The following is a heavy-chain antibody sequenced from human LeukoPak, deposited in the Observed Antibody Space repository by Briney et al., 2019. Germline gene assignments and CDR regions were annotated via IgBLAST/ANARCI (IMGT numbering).Heavy chain of an antibody. CDR1: GGSISSYY. CDR3: ATCIAVAGTGWFDP. J-gene: IGHJ5*02. Sequence: SETLSLTCTVSGGSISSYYWSWIRQPAGKGLEWIGRIYTSGNTNYNPSLKSRVSMSVDTSKNQFSLKLSSVTAADTAVYYCATCIAVAGTGWFDPWGQGTLVTVSS. CDR2: IYTSGNT. D-gene: IGHD6-19*01. V-gene: IGHV4-4*07.